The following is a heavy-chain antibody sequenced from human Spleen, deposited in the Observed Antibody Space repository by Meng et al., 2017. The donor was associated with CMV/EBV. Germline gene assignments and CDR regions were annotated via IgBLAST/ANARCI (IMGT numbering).Heavy chain of an antibody. J-gene: IGHJ4*02. D-gene: IGHD6-19*01. CDR3: AREEYSSGGGLGY. Sequence: CAASGFTFSSYGIHWVRQAPGKGLEWVAVIWYDGNNKYYADSVKGRFTISRDNSKNTVYLQMNSLRAEDTAVYYCAREEYSSGGGLGYWGQGTLVTVSS. V-gene: IGHV3-33*01. CDR1: GFTFSSYG. CDR2: IWYDGNNK.